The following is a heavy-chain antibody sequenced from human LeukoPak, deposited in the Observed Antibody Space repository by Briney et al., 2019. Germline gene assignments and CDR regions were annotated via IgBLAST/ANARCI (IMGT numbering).Heavy chain of an antibody. D-gene: IGHD3-16*02. J-gene: IGHJ4*02. Sequence: SVQISCKASGYTFTGYYMHWVRQAPGQGLEWMGWINPNSGGTNYAQKFQGRVTMTSDTSISTAYMELSRLRSDDTAVYYCARVGYDYVWGGYRPRYYFDYWGQGTLVTVSS. CDR1: GYTFTGYY. CDR3: ARVGYDYVWGGYRPRYYFDY. CDR2: INPNSGGT. V-gene: IGHV1-2*02.